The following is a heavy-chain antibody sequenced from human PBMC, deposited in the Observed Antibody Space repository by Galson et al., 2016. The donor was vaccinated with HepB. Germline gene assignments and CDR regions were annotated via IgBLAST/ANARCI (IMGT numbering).Heavy chain of an antibody. V-gene: IGHV3-66*02. CDR2: INAGGST. Sequence: SLRLSCAASGFSVSSNYMNWVRQAPGKGLEWVSVINAGGSTYYADAVKGRLTIFRDSSKNTLYFQMNSLRAEDTAMDYCARGVPYYGFWSGKPFDYWGQGTLVTVSS. J-gene: IGHJ4*02. CDR3: ARGVPYYGFWSGKPFDY. D-gene: IGHD3-3*01. CDR1: GFSVSSNY.